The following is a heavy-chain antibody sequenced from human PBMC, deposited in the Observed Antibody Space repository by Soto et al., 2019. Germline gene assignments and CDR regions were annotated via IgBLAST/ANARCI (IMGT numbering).Heavy chain of an antibody. V-gene: IGHV3-7*01. CDR2: IKQDGSEE. Sequence: EVQLVESGGGLVQPGGSLRLSCVDSGFTFSSYWMSWVRQAPVKGLEWVGNIKQDGSEENYVDSVKGRFIISRDNAKNSMYLQLNSLRAEDTAVYYCARIAARGRGWDVWRQGTTVVVSS. J-gene: IGHJ6*02. D-gene: IGHD6-13*01. CDR3: ARIAARGRGWDV. CDR1: GFTFSSYW.